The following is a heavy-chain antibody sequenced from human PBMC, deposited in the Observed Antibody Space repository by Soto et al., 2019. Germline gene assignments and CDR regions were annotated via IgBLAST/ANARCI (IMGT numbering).Heavy chain of an antibody. CDR3: AREGFGSGGPWRGMDV. J-gene: IGHJ6*02. V-gene: IGHV1-2*02. D-gene: IGHD3-3*01. Sequence: QVQLVQSGAEVKRPGASVKVSCKTSGYTFTVNFIHWARQAPGQGLEWMGWVNPNSGVTKYAQRFKGGVTMTRDPSITTAYMELSSLTSDDTALYYCAREGFGSGGPWRGMDVWGQGTTVTVSS. CDR1: GYTFTVNF. CDR2: VNPNSGVT.